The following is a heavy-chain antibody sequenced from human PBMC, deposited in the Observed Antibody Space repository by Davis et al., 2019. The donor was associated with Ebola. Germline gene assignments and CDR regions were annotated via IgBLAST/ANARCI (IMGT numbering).Heavy chain of an antibody. CDR3: ASALGIYSPPDY. J-gene: IGHJ4*02. CDR1: GDSISSSNW. CDR2: ISQSGST. V-gene: IGHV4-4*02. Sequence: SETLSLTCAVSGDSISSSNWWSCVRQPPGKGLEWIGEISQSGSTNYNPSLKSRVTISVDKSKNQFSLKLSSVTAADTAVYYCASALGIYSPPDYWGQGTLVTVSS. D-gene: IGHD5-12*01.